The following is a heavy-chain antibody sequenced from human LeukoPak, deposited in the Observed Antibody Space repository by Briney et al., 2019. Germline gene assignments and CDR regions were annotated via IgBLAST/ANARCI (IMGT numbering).Heavy chain of an antibody. CDR3: AKDRDFWSGKAFDY. J-gene: IGHJ4*02. Sequence: GGSLRLSCAASGFTFSYYGMHWVRQAPDKGLEWVAVIWYDGSNKHYADSVTGRFTISRDNSKNTLYLQMNSLRAEDTAVYYCAKDRDFWSGKAFDYWGQGTLVTVSS. CDR2: IWYDGSNK. D-gene: IGHD3-3*01. CDR1: GFTFSYYG. V-gene: IGHV3-33*06.